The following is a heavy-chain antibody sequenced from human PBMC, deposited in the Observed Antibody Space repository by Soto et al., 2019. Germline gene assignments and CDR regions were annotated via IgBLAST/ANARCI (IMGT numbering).Heavy chain of an antibody. J-gene: IGHJ4*02. CDR3: AREHSSSWRFDY. D-gene: IGHD6-13*01. CDR2: MNPNSGNT. V-gene: IGHV1-8*01. CDR1: GYTFTSYD. Sequence: ASVKVSCKASGYTFTSYDINWVRQATGQGLEWMGWMNPNSGNTGYAQKFQGRVTITRNTSISTAYMELSSLRSEDTAVYYCAREHSSSWRFDYRGQGTLVTVSS.